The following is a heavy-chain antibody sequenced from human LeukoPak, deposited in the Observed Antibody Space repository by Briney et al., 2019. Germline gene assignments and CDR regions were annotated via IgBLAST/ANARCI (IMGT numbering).Heavy chain of an antibody. D-gene: IGHD5-24*01. CDR1: GYTFTSYG. CDR2: INPNSGGT. J-gene: IGHJ4*02. CDR3: ARVGMDGYNSHSADY. Sequence: ASVKVSCKASGYTFTSYGISWVRQAPGQGLEWMGWINPNSGGTNYAQKFQGRVTMTRDTSISTAYMELSRLRSDDTAVYYCARVGMDGYNSHSADYWGQGTLVTVSS. V-gene: IGHV1-2*02.